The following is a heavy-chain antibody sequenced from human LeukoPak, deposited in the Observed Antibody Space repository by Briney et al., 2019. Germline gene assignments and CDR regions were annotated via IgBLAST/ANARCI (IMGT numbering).Heavy chain of an antibody. CDR1: GGSFSGYY. J-gene: IGHJ6*03. D-gene: IGHD3-10*01. V-gene: IGHV4-34*01. Sequence: SETLSLTCAVYGGSFSGYYWSWIRQPPGKGLEWIGEINHSGSTNYNPSLKSRVTISVDTSKNQFSLKLSSVTAADTAVYYCARLSSSWFGELLPYYYMDVWGKGTTVTISS. CDR2: INHSGST. CDR3: ARLSSSWFGELLPYYYMDV.